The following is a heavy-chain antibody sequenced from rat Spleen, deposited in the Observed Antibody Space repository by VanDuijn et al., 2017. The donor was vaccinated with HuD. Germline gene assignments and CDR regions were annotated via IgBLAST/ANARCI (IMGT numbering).Heavy chain of an antibody. CDR1: GFTFSNYD. V-gene: IGHV5-25*01. J-gene: IGHJ2*01. CDR2: ISTGGGNT. D-gene: IGHD1-4*01. Sequence: EVQLVESGGGLVQPGRSLKLSCAASGFTFSNYDMAWVRQAPTKGLEWIASISTGGGNTYYRDSVRGRFTISSDNTKTTLYLQMSSLRSEDTATYYCSPLPGRNLAYWGQGVMVTVSS. CDR3: SPLPGRNLAY.